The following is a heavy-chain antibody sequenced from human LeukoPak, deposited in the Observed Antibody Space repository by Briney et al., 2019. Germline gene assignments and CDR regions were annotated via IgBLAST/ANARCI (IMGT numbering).Heavy chain of an antibody. V-gene: IGHV3-9*01. D-gene: IGHD6-13*01. CDR1: GFTFDDYA. CDR2: ISWNPGTK. J-gene: IGHJ4*02. CDR3: AKGPFLHYTSSWYADY. Sequence: GGSLRLSCAASGFTFDDYAMHWVRQVPGKGLEWVAGISWNPGTKGYADSVKGRFTISRDNANNSLYLQLSNLTTEDTALYYYAKGPFLHYTSSWYADYWGQGTLVTVSS.